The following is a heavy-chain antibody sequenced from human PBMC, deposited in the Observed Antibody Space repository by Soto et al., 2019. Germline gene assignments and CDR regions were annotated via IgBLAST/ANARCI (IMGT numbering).Heavy chain of an antibody. D-gene: IGHD3-10*01. V-gene: IGHV3-48*02. J-gene: IGHJ3*02. CDR1: GFTFSSYS. Sequence: QPGGSLRLSCAASGFTFSSYSMNWVRQAPGKGLEWVSYISSSSGTIYYADSVKGRFTISRDNAKNSLNLQMNSLRDEDTAVYYCARLLWFGETEAFDIWGQGTMVTVS. CDR3: ARLLWFGETEAFDI. CDR2: ISSSSGTI.